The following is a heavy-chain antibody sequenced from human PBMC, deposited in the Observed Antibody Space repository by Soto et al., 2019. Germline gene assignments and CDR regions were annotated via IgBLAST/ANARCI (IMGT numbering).Heavy chain of an antibody. V-gene: IGHV1-69*01. CDR3: ARGYYYDSSGYYSNAYYFDY. CDR2: IIPIFGTA. D-gene: IGHD3-22*01. Sequence: QVQLVQSGAEVKKPGSSVKVSCKASGGTFSRYAISWVRQAPGQGLEWMGGIIPIFGTANYAQKFQGRVTITADESTSTAYMELSSLISEDTAVYYCARGYYYDSSGYYSNAYYFDYWGQGTLVTVSS. CDR1: GGTFSRYA. J-gene: IGHJ4*02.